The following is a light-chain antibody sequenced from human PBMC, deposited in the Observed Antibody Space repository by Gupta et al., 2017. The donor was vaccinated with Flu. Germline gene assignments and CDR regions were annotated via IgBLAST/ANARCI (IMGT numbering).Light chain of an antibody. J-gene: IGLJ1*01. Sequence: QSALTQPASVSGSPGPSITISCTGTTSDVGGYNYVSWYQQHPGKAPKLMIYEVSNRPSGVSNRFSGSKPGNTASLTISGLQAEDEGDYHCNSYTSTSTPFVFGTGTKVTVL. CDR2: EVS. CDR1: TSDVGGYNY. V-gene: IGLV2-14*01. CDR3: NSYTSTSTPFV.